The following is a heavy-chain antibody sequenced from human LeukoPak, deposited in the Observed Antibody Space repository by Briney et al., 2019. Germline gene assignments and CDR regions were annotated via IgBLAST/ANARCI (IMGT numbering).Heavy chain of an antibody. J-gene: IGHJ5*02. CDR1: Y. Sequence: PSETLSLTCTDYWSWIRQPPGKGLEWIAYIYYSGSTNYKPSLKSRVTISVDTSKNQFSLKLSSVTAADTAVYYCARHGRANTIPQGLWRRGGNWFDPWGQGTLVTVSS. V-gene: IGHV4-59*08. CDR3: ARHGRANTIPQGLWRRGGNWFDP. D-gene: IGHD2-21*01. CDR2: IYYSGST.